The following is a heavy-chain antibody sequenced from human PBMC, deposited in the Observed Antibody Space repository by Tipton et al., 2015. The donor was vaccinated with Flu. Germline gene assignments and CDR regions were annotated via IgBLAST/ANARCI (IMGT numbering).Heavy chain of an antibody. CDR2: INPSGGST. V-gene: IGHV1-46*01. Sequence: QLVQSGAEVKKPGASVKVSRKASGYAFTGYFIHWVRQAPGQGLEWMGIINPSGGSTNYAPKFLGRVTMTRDTSTRTVYMEVSRLRSDDTAIYYCARMSAPGLDVWGQGTTVTVSS. CDR1: GYAFTGYF. J-gene: IGHJ6*02. CDR3: ARMSAPGLDV.